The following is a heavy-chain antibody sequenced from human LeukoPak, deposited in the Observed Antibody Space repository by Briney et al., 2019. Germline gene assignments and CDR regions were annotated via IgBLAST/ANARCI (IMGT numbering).Heavy chain of an antibody. CDR3: ARAYSSSFAGFDY. V-gene: IGHV4-59*01. CDR2: IYYTGST. CDR1: GGSISSYY. D-gene: IGHD6-13*01. J-gene: IGHJ4*02. Sequence: SETLSLTCPVSGGSISSYYWSWIRQPPGKGLEWIGYIYYTGSTNYNPSLKSRVTISVDTSKNQFSLKLSSVTAADTAVYYCARAYSSSFAGFDYWGQGTLVTVSS.